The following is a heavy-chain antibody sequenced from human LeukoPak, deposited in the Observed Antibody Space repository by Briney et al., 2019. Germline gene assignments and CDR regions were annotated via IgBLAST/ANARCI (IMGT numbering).Heavy chain of an antibody. D-gene: IGHD3-22*01. V-gene: IGHV3-30*02. Sequence: GGSLRLSCAASGFTFSSYGMHWVRQAPGKGLEWVAFIRYDGSNKYYADSVKGRFTISRDNSKNTLYLQMNSLRAEDTAVYYCARDFCGSSSGCIRYSDYWGQGTLVTVSS. CDR3: ARDFCGSSSGCIRYSDY. J-gene: IGHJ4*02. CDR1: GFTFSSYG. CDR2: IRYDGSNK.